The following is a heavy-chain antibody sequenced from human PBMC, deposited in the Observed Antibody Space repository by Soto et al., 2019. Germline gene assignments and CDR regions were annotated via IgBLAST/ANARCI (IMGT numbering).Heavy chain of an antibody. CDR1: GYTFTSCG. J-gene: IGHJ3*02. CDR3: ARAGLGYCTSTNCHPGFDI. V-gene: IGHV1-18*01. CDR2: ISAYNGNT. Sequence: GASVKVSCKASGYTFTSCGISCVRQAPGQGLEWMGWISAYNGNTNYAQKLQGRVTMTTDTSTSTAYMELRSLRAEDTAVYYCARAGLGYCTSTNCHPGFDIWGQGTMVTVSS. D-gene: IGHD2-2*01.